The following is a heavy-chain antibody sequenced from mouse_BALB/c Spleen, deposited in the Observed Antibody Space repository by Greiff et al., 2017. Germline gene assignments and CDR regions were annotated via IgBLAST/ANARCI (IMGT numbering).Heavy chain of an antibody. V-gene: IGHV5-6-5*01. CDR1: GFTFSSYA. Sequence: EVHLVESGGGLVKPGGSLKLSCAASGFTFSSYAMSWVRQTPEKRLEWVASISSGGSTYYPDSVKGRFTISRDNARNILYLQMSSLRSEDTAMYYCAKLLAMDYWGQGTSVTVSS. J-gene: IGHJ4*01. CDR3: AKLLAMDY. CDR2: ISSGGST. D-gene: IGHD1-1*01.